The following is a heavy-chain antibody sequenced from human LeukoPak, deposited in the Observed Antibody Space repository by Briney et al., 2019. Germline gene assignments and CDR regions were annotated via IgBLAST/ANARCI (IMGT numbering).Heavy chain of an antibody. Sequence: ASVKVSCKVSGYTLTELSMHWVRQAPGQGLEWIGIINPSGGSTSYAQKFQGRVTMTRDTSTSTVYMELSSLRSADPDVYSCASRYGDYSFAIWGQGTMVTVSS. CDR1: GYTLTELS. V-gene: IGHV1-46*01. CDR2: INPSGGST. J-gene: IGHJ3*02. D-gene: IGHD4-17*01. CDR3: ASRYGDYSFAI.